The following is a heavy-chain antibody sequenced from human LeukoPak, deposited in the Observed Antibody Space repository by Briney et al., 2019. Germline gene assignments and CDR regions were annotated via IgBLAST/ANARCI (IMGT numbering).Heavy chain of an antibody. CDR2: ISSSSSYI. J-gene: IGHJ4*02. D-gene: IGHD2-2*01. Sequence: PGGSLRLSCAASGFTFSSYSMNWVRQAPGKGLEWVSSISSSSSYIYYADSVKGRFTISRDNAENSLYLQMNSLRAEDTAVYYCARVPAAAYYFDYWGQGTLVTVSS. CDR1: GFTFSSYS. V-gene: IGHV3-21*01. CDR3: ARVPAAAYYFDY.